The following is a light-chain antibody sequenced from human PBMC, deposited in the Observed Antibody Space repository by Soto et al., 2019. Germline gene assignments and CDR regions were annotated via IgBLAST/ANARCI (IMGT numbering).Light chain of an antibody. CDR1: QSISSY. CDR2: AAS. Sequence: DIQMTQSPSSLSASVGDRVTITCRASQSISSYLNWYQQKPGKAPKLLIFAASNLQSGVPSRFSGSGSGTDFTLTISSLQPEDFATYYCQQTYSIPVTFGGGTKVEIK. V-gene: IGKV1-39*01. CDR3: QQTYSIPVT. J-gene: IGKJ4*01.